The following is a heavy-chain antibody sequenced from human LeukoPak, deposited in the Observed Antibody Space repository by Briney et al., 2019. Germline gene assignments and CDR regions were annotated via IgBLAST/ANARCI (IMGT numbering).Heavy chain of an antibody. CDR3: TRAVAGHPD. J-gene: IGHJ4*02. V-gene: IGHV4-34*01. Sequence: SETLSLTCAVSGVPFSNYYWSWVRQSPRQGLEWIGEINHSGYTNYNPSLKSRVTMSIDPSKNQFSLILTSVTAADAGVYYCTRAVAGHPDWGQGTLVTVSS. D-gene: IGHD6-19*01. CDR2: INHSGYT. CDR1: GVPFSNYY.